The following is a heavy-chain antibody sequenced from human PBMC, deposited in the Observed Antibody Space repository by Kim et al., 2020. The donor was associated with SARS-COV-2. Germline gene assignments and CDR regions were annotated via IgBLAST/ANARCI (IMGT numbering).Heavy chain of an antibody. Sequence: AQKLQGRVTMTTDTSTSTAYMELRSLRSDDTAVYYCARPGDLRGRWAFDYWGQGTLVTVSS. V-gene: IGHV1-18*01. J-gene: IGHJ4*02. CDR3: ARPGDLRGRWAFDY. D-gene: IGHD2-21*02.